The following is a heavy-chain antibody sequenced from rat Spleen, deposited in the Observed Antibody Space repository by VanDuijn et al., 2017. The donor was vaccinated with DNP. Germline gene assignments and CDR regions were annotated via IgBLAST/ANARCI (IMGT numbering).Heavy chain of an antibody. V-gene: IGHV5-58*01. Sequence: EVQLVETGGGLVQPGRSLKLSCVASGFTFSSYWMYWIRQAPTKGLEWVASIGSDGCGTYYRDSVKGRFTISRDNAKSTLYLQMNSLRSEDMATYYCVRWNSGHFDYWGQGVMVTVSS. J-gene: IGHJ2*01. CDR1: GFTFSSYW. CDR3: VRWNSGHFDY. CDR2: IGSDGCGT. D-gene: IGHD4-3*01.